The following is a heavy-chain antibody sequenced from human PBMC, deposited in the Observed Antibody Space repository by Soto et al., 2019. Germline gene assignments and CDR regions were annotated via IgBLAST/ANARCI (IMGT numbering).Heavy chain of an antibody. Sequence: ETLSLTCTVSGGSISSYYWSWIRQPAGKGLEWIGRIYTSGSTNYNPSLKSRVTMSVDTSKNQFSLKLSSVTAADTAVYYCARDGLDYYGSGSYYNVENYYGMDVWGQGTTVTVSS. CDR1: GGSISSYY. D-gene: IGHD3-10*01. V-gene: IGHV4-4*07. CDR2: IYTSGST. J-gene: IGHJ6*02. CDR3: ARDGLDYYGSGSYYNVENYYGMDV.